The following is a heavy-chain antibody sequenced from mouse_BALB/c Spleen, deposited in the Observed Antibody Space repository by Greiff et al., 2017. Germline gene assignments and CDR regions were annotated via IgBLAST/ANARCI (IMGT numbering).Heavy chain of an antibody. D-gene: IGHD2-14*01. V-gene: IGHV5-4*02. CDR1: GFTFSDYY. J-gene: IGHJ4*01. Sequence: EVNVVESGGGLVKPGGSLKLSCAASGFTFSDYYMYWVRQTPEKRLEWVATISDGGSYTYYPDSVKGRFTISRDNAKNNLYLQMSSLKSEDTAMYYCARGGYRYEGYYAMDYWGQGTSVTVSS. CDR2: ISDGGSYT. CDR3: ARGGYRYEGYYAMDY.